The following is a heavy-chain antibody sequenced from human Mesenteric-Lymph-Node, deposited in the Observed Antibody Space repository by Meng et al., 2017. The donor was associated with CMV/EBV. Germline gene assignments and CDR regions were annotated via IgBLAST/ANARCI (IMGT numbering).Heavy chain of an antibody. V-gene: IGHV1-2*02. Sequence: ASVKVSCKASGYTFTGFSMHWVRQAPRQGLEWMGWINPDTGGINYAQKFRDRVTLTTDTSITTAYMEMIRLKSDDTAVYYCAREVDKDIVVVPAGDVWGQGTTVTVSS. CDR2: INPDTGGI. CDR3: AREVDKDIVVVPAGDV. J-gene: IGHJ6*02. D-gene: IGHD2-2*01. CDR1: GYTFTGFS.